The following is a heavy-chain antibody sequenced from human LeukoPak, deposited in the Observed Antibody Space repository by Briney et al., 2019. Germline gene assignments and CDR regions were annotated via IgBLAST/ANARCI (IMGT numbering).Heavy chain of an antibody. D-gene: IGHD6-19*01. V-gene: IGHV3-23*01. CDR2: ISGSGGST. Sequence: GGSLRLSCAASGFTFSSYSMNWVRQAPGKGLEWVSAISGSGGSTYYADSVKGRFTISRDNSKNTLYLQMNSLRAEDTAVYYCAKDQVSGIAVVDYWGQGTLVTVSS. J-gene: IGHJ4*02. CDR3: AKDQVSGIAVVDY. CDR1: GFTFSSYS.